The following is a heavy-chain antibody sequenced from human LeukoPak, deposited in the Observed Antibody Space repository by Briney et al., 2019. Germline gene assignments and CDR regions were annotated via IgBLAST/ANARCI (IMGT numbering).Heavy chain of an antibody. CDR3: ARGPLRLRYSSSCHFDY. V-gene: IGHV4-34*01. CDR1: GGSFSGYF. D-gene: IGHD6-13*01. CDR2: INHSGST. Sequence: KTSETLSLTCAVYGGSFSGYFWSWIRQPPGKGLEWIGEINHSGSTNYNPSLKSRVTISVDTSKNQFSLKLSSVTAADTAVYYCARGPLRLRYSSSCHFDYWGQGTLVTVSS. J-gene: IGHJ4*02.